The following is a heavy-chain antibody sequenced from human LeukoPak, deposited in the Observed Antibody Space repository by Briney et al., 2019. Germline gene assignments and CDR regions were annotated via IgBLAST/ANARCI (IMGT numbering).Heavy chain of an antibody. CDR1: GYTFTSYG. J-gene: IGHJ6*03. CDR2: ISAYNGNT. D-gene: IGHD4-17*01. Sequence: ASVKVSCKASGYTFTSYGISWVRQAPGQGLEWMGWISAYNGNTNYAQKLQGRVTMTTDTSTSTAYMELRSLRSDDTAVYYCALRNYGDYGDYYYYYYMDVWGKGTTVTVSS. V-gene: IGHV1-18*01. CDR3: ALRNYGDYGDYYYYYYMDV.